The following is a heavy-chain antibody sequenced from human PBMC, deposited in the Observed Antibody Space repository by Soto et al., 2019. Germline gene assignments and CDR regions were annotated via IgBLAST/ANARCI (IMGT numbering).Heavy chain of an antibody. Sequence: QVQLQESGPGLVKPSETLSLTCTVSGGSISSYYWSWIRQPAGKGLEWIGRIYTSGSTNYNPSLKSRVTMSVDTSKNQFSLKLSSVTAADTAVYYCARDSGIAGAGPFPAGMDVWGQGTTVTGSS. CDR3: ARDSGIAGAGPFPAGMDV. V-gene: IGHV4-4*07. D-gene: IGHD6-13*01. CDR2: IYTSGST. CDR1: GGSISSYY. J-gene: IGHJ6*02.